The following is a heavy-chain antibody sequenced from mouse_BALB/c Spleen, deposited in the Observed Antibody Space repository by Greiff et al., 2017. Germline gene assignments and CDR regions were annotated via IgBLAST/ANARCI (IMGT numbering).Heavy chain of an antibody. CDR1: GYSITSGYY. CDR2: ISYDGSN. J-gene: IGHJ4*01. Sequence: ESGPGLVKPSQSLSLTCSVTGYSITSGYYWNWIRQFPGNKLEWMGYISYDGSNNYNPSLKNRISITRDTSKNQFFLKLNSVTTEDTATYYCARDPSHYYGYEGYYYAMDYWGQGTSVTVSS. D-gene: IGHD1-2*01. V-gene: IGHV3-6*02. CDR3: ARDPSHYYGYEGYYYAMDY.